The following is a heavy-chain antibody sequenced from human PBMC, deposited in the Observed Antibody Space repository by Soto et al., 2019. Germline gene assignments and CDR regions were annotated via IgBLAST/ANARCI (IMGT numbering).Heavy chain of an antibody. CDR3: AREHGSGSYTAYYYYYGVDV. CDR2: IYYSGST. D-gene: IGHD3-10*01. J-gene: IGHJ6*02. V-gene: IGHV4-31*03. Sequence: QVQLQESGPGLVKPSQTLSLTCTVSGGSISSGGYYWSWIRQHPGKGLEWIGYIYYSGSTYYNPSLKSRVTISVDTSKNQFSLKLSSVTAADTAVYYCAREHGSGSYTAYYYYYGVDVWGQGTTVTVSS. CDR1: GGSISSGGYY.